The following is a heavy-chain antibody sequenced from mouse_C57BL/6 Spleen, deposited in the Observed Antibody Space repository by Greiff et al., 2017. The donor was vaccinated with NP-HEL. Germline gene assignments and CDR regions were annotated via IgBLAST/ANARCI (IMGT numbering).Heavy chain of an antibody. V-gene: IGHV1-82*01. D-gene: IGHD2-12*01. Sequence: VQLQQSGPELVKPGASVKISCKASGYAFSSSWMNWVKQRPGQGLEWIGRIYPGDGDTNYNGKFKGKATLTADKSSSTAYMQLSSLTSEDSAVYFCAREGSYSRGFAYWGQGTLVTVSA. CDR2: IYPGDGDT. CDR1: GYAFSSSW. CDR3: AREGSYSRGFAY. J-gene: IGHJ3*01.